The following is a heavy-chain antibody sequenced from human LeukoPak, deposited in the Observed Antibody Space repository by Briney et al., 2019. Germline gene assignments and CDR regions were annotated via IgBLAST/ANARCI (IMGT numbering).Heavy chain of an antibody. CDR2: ISSSSTYI. D-gene: IGHD6-19*01. Sequence: GGSLRLSCAASGFTFSTYTMNWVRQAPGKGLEWVSSISSSSTYIYYADSVKGRFTISRDNAKNTLYLQMNSLRAEDTAVYYCARVTAVAGTSVGVDAWGQGILVTVS. V-gene: IGHV3-21*01. J-gene: IGHJ4*02. CDR3: ARVTAVAGTSVGVDA. CDR1: GFTFSTYT.